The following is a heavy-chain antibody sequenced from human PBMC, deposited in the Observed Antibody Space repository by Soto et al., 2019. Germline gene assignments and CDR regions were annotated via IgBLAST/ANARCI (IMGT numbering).Heavy chain of an antibody. CDR1: GGSVSSGSYY. CDR2: IYYSGST. Sequence: PSETLSVTCTVSGGSVSSGSYYWRWIRQPPGKGLEWIGYIYYSGSTYYNPSLKSRVTISIDRSKNQFSLKLSSVTPADTAVYYCARVPDYWGQGILVTVS. CDR3: ARVPDY. V-gene: IGHV4-61*01. J-gene: IGHJ4*02. D-gene: IGHD2-2*01.